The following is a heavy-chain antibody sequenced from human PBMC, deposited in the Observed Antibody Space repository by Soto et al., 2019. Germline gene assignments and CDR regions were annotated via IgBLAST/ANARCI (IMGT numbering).Heavy chain of an antibody. D-gene: IGHD3-10*01. Sequence: PSETLSLTRTVSGGSISSGGYYWSWIRQHPGKGLEWIGYIYYSGSTYYNPSLKSRVTISVDTSKNQFSLKLSSVTAADTAVYYCARDQKFVACYYYGMDVWGQVTTVTVSS. CDR3: ARDQKFVACYYYGMDV. CDR1: GGSISSGGYY. V-gene: IGHV4-31*03. J-gene: IGHJ6*02. CDR2: IYYSGST.